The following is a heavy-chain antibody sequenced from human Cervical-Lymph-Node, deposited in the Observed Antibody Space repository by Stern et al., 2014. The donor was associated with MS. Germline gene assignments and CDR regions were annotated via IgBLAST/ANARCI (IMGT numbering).Heavy chain of an antibody. J-gene: IGHJ3*02. D-gene: IGHD1-14*01. CDR3: ARIGPPLQDAFDI. CDR2: IRKKGNRYST. V-gene: IGHV3-72*01. CDR1: GFTFSDHY. Sequence: EVQLLESGGGLVQPGGSLRLSCAASGFTFSDHYMDWVRQAPGQGLEWLWRIRKKGNRYSTEYAPSVKGKFTISRDDSKNSLYLQMNSLTTEDTAVYYCARIGPPLQDAFDIWGRGTMVTVSS.